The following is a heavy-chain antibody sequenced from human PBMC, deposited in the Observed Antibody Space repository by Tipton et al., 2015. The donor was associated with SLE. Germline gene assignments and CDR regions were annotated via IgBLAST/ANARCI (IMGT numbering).Heavy chain of an antibody. CDR2: INHSGST. CDR1: GGSFSGYY. D-gene: IGHD1-26*01. V-gene: IGHV4-34*01. J-gene: IGHJ3*02. CDR3: ARGVGHSKGAFDI. Sequence: TLSLTCAVYGGSFSGYYWSWIRQPPGKGLEWIGEINHSGSTNYNPSLKSRVTISVDTSKNQFSLKLSSVTAADTAVYFCARGVGHSKGAFDIWGQGTMVTVSS.